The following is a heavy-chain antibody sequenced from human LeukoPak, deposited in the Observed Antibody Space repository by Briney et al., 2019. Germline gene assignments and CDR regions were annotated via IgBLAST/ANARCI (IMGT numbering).Heavy chain of an antibody. D-gene: IGHD5-18*01. CDR3: ATKRGYNYGLDN. CDR1: GFTVSSNY. Sequence: PGGSLRLSCAASGFTVSSNYMSWVRQAPGKGLEWVSVTYSGGSTYYADSVKGRFTISRDNSKNTLYLQMNSLRAEDTAVYYCATKRGYNYGLDNWGQGTLVTVSS. V-gene: IGHV3-53*01. J-gene: IGHJ4*02. CDR2: TYSGGST.